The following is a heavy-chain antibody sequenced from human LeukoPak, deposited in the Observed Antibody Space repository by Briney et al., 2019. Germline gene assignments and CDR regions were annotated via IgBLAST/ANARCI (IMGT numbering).Heavy chain of an antibody. J-gene: IGHJ4*02. CDR1: GFTFSNYE. CDR2: ISGGGDTT. V-gene: IGHV3-48*03. CDR3: ARETAGCGGDCHDY. Sequence: PGGSLRLSCAASGFTFSNYEFSWVRQAPGKGLEWVSYISGGGDTTYYADSVKGRFTISRDNARNSLYLQMNSLRVEDTAVYYCARETAGCGGDCHDYWGQGTLVTVSS. D-gene: IGHD2-21*02.